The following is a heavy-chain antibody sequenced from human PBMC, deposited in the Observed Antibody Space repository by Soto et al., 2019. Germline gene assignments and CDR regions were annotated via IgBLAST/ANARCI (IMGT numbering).Heavy chain of an antibody. CDR1: GFAFSSSV. J-gene: IGHJ4*02. CDR3: VKSRAGDFDY. Sequence: EVQLLESGGDLVQPGGSLRLSCAASGFAFSSSVLGWVRQAPGKGLEWVSTITVRGDGTFYADSVKGRFRISRDNSENTLARRMIGVRPDDTVTYYCVKSRAGDFDYWGQGTLVTVSS. V-gene: IGHV3-23*01. D-gene: IGHD6-19*01. CDR2: ITVRGDGT.